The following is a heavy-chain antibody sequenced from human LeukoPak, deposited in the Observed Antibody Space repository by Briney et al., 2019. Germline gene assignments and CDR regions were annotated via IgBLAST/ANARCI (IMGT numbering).Heavy chain of an antibody. J-gene: IGHJ5*02. V-gene: IGHV1-46*01. Sequence: ASVKVSCKASGYTFTSYYMHWVRQAPGQGLEWMGIINTSGGSTTYAQKFQGRVSMTRDTSTSTVYLEVSSLRSEDTAVYYCARSQGGNTLWFDPWGQGTLSPSPQ. CDR3: ARSQGGNTLWFDP. CDR2: INTSGGST. D-gene: IGHD4-23*01. CDR1: GYTFTSYY.